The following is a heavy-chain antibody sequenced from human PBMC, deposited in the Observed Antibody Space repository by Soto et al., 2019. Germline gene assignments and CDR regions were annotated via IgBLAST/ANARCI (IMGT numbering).Heavy chain of an antibody. CDR1: GFTFSDYA. CDR3: AKVAGGLGYFDL. V-gene: IGHV3-23*01. CDR2: ISATGGNI. J-gene: IGHJ2*01. Sequence: VGSLRLSCVASGFTFSDYAMTWVRQAPGKGLEWVATISATGGNIEYTDSLKGRFTISRDNSKNTLYLQLNGLTSDDTAVHYCAKVAGGLGYFDLWGRGTLVTVSS. D-gene: IGHD3-16*01.